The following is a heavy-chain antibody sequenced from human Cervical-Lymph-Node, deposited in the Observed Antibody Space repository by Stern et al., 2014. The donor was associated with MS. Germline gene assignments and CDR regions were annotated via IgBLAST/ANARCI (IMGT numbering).Heavy chain of an antibody. J-gene: IGHJ4*02. CDR1: GFTFSRYA. V-gene: IGHV3-23*04. CDR2: ITTTGSDT. D-gene: IGHD2-15*01. Sequence: VQLVQSGGGLVQPGGSLRLSCAVSGFTFSRYAMSWVRQAPGKGLEWVSTITTTGSDTYYADSVKGRFTISRDNSKNTLYLQMRSLRAEDTAAYYCAKDLGDGGWFFDCWGQGTLVTVSS. CDR3: AKDLGDGGWFFDC.